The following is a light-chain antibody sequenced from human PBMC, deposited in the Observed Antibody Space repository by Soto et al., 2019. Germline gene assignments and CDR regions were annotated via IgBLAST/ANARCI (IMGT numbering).Light chain of an antibody. Sequence: QSVLTQPASVSGSPGQSITISCAGTSGDVGAYNYVTWFQQYPGKVPKLIIYDVSDRPSGVSDRFSGSKSGNTASLTISGLLAEDEADYYCGSYTTINTMIFGGRTKLTVL. V-gene: IGLV2-14*01. CDR3: GSYTTINTMI. CDR1: SGDVGAYNY. CDR2: DVS. J-gene: IGLJ2*01.